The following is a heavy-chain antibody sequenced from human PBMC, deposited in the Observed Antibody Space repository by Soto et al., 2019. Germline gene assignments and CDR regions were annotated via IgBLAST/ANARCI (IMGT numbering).Heavy chain of an antibody. CDR3: AKDVDGLTEDLDAFDI. J-gene: IGHJ3*02. Sequence: ASVKVSCKASGYTFTSYGISWVRQAPGQGLEWIGWISAYNGNTNYAQKLQGRVTMTTDTSTSTAYMELRSLRSDDTAVYYCAKDVDGLTEDLDAFDIWGQGTMVTVSS. CDR2: ISAYNGNT. D-gene: IGHD5-12*01. V-gene: IGHV1-18*01. CDR1: GYTFTSYG.